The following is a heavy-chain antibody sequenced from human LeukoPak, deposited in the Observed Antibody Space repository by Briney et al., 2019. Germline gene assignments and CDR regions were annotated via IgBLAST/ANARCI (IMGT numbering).Heavy chain of an antibody. CDR3: ARGPGGYYYYGMDV. D-gene: IGHD1-26*01. Sequence: GGSLRPSGAAPGFTFSSYGIHWFRQAPGKGLEWVAVIWHDGSNKYYADSVKGRFTISRDNSKNTLYLQMNSLRAEDTAVYYCARGPGGYYYYGMDVWGQGTTVTVSS. CDR2: IWHDGSNK. CDR1: GFTFSSYG. V-gene: IGHV3-33*01. J-gene: IGHJ6*02.